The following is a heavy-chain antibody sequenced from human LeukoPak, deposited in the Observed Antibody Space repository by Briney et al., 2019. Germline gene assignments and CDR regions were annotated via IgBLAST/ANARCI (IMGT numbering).Heavy chain of an antibody. V-gene: IGHV3-23*01. J-gene: IGHJ6*02. CDR1: GFTFSSYA. Sequence: GGSLRLSCAASGFTFSSYAMSWVRQAPGKGLEWVSAISGSGGSTYYADSVKGRFTISRDNSKNTLYLQMNSLRAEDTAVYYCAKEAWFGLLQYYYGMDVWGQGTTVTVSS. D-gene: IGHD3-10*01. CDR2: ISGSGGST. CDR3: AKEAWFGLLQYYYGMDV.